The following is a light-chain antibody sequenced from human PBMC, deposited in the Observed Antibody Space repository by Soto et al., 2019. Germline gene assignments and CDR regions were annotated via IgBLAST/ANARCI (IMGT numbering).Light chain of an antibody. CDR3: GSWDSSLSAYV. CDR1: SSNIGGNS. J-gene: IGLJ1*01. CDR2: DDN. Sequence: SVLTQPPAVSAAPGQKVTLSCSGSSSNIGGNSVSWYQQLPGTAPKLLIYDDNKRPSGIPDRFSGSKSGTSATLGITGFQTGDEADYYCGSWDSSLSAYVFGTGTKGNVL. V-gene: IGLV1-51*01.